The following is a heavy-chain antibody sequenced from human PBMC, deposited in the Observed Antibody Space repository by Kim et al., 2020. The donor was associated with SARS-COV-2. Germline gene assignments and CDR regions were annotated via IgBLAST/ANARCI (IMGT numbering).Heavy chain of an antibody. CDR1: GGSISSGGYY. CDR3: ARVKATIYYFDY. CDR2: IYYSGST. J-gene: IGHJ4*02. D-gene: IGHD5-12*01. Sequence: SETLSLTCTVSGGSISSGGYYWSWIRQHPGKGLEWIGYIYYSGSTYYNPSLKSRVTISVDTSKNQFSLKLSSVTAADTAVYYCARVKATIYYFDYWGQGTLVTVSS. V-gene: IGHV4-31*03.